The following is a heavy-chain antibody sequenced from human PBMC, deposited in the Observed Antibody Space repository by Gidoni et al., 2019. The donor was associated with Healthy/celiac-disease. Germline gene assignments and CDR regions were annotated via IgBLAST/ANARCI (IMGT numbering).Heavy chain of an antibody. CDR1: GFTVSSNY. J-gene: IGHJ4*02. Sequence: EVQLVESGGGLVQPGGSLRLSCAASGFTVSSNYMSWVRQAPGKGLEWVSVIYSGGSTYYADSVKGRFTISRDNSKNTLYLQMNSLRAEDTAVYYCARVQDYDSSGYYFDYWGQGTLVTVSS. V-gene: IGHV3-66*02. CDR3: ARVQDYDSSGYYFDY. D-gene: IGHD3-22*01. CDR2: IYSGGST.